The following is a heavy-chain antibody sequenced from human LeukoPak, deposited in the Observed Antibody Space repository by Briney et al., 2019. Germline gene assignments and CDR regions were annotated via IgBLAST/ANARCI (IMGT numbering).Heavy chain of an antibody. Sequence: ASVKVSCKASGYNFTGYYMHWVRQAPGQGLEWMGWINPNSGGTNYAQKFQGRVTMTRDTSISTAYMELSRLRSDDTAVYYCARVGGYDIYYYMDVWGKGTTVTISS. CDR1: GYNFTGYY. CDR2: INPNSGGT. CDR3: ARVGGYDIYYYMDV. D-gene: IGHD5-12*01. V-gene: IGHV1-2*02. J-gene: IGHJ6*03.